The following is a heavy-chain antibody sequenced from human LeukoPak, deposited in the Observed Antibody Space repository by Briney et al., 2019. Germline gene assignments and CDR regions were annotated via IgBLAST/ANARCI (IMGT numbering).Heavy chain of an antibody. Sequence: ASVKVSCKVSGYTLTELSMHWVRQAPGKGLEWMGGFDPEDGETIYAQKFQGRVTMTEDTSTDTAYMELSSLRSEDTAVYYCARAEYVRLVVPAASDYWGQGTLVTVSS. CDR3: ARAEYVRLVVPAASDY. J-gene: IGHJ4*02. V-gene: IGHV1-24*01. CDR2: FDPEDGET. D-gene: IGHD2-2*01. CDR1: GYTLTELS.